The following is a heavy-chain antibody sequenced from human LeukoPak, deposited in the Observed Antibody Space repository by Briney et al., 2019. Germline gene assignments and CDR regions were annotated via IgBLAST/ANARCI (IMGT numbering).Heavy chain of an antibody. V-gene: IGHV3-48*01. CDR1: GFTFSSYS. D-gene: IGHD5-18*01. CDR3: ARDTRFYGYSYGSARDAFDI. Sequence: GGSLRLSCAASGFTFSSYSMNWVRQAPRKGLEWVSYISSSSSTIYYADSVKGRFTISRDNAKNSLYLQMNSLRAEDTAVYYCARDTRFYGYSYGSARDAFDIWGQGTMVTVSS. J-gene: IGHJ3*02. CDR2: ISSSSSTI.